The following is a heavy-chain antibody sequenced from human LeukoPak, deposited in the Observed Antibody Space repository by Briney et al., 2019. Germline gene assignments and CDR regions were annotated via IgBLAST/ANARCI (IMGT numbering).Heavy chain of an antibody. CDR1: GYTFTSYY. V-gene: IGHV1-46*01. Sequence: ASVKLSCKASGYTFTSYYMHWVRQAPGQGLEWMGIINPSGGSTSYAQKFQGRVTMTRDTSTSTVYMELSSLRSEDMAVYSSARALTSIPLGEYYYYNGMDVGGQGTTATVSS. CDR3: ARALTSIPLGEYYYYNGMDV. CDR2: INPSGGST. J-gene: IGHJ6*02. D-gene: IGHD2-2*02.